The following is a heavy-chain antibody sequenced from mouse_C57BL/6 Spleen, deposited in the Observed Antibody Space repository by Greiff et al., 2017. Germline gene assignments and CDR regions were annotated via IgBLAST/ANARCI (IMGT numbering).Heavy chain of an antibody. V-gene: IGHV3-8*01. J-gene: IGHJ2*01. D-gene: IGHD2-5*01. Sequence: EVKLVESGPGLAKPSQTLSLTCSVTGYSITSDYWNWIRKFPGNKLEYMGYISYSGSTYYNPSLKSRISITRDTSKTQYYLQLNSVTTEDTAAYYCARSRDSNYGDYWGQGTTLTVAS. CDR2: ISYSGST. CDR3: ARSRDSNYGDY. CDR1: GYSITSDY.